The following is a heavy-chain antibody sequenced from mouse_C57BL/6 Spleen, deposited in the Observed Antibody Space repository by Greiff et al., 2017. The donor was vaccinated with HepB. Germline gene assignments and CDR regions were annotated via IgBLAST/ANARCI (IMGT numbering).Heavy chain of an antibody. D-gene: IGHD2-2*01. CDR3: AGRGYYGYDGDFDY. CDR1: GYTFTSYT. V-gene: IGHV1-4*01. J-gene: IGHJ2*01. Sequence: QVQLQQSGAELVRPGASVKMSCKASGYTFTSYTMHWVNQRPGQGLEWIGYINPSSGYTKYNQKFKDKATLTADKSSSTAYMQLSSLTSEDSAVYYCAGRGYYGYDGDFDYWGQGTTLTVSS. CDR2: INPSSGYT.